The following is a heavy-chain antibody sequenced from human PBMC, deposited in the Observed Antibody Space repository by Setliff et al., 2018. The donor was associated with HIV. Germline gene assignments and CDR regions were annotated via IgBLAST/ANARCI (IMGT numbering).Heavy chain of an antibody. CDR1: GGSISSGFYY. D-gene: IGHD6-6*01. CDR2: IYYSGST. V-gene: IGHV4-31*03. CDR3: AGGANFPYSSSSDY. J-gene: IGHJ4*02. Sequence: KPSETLSLTCTVSGGSISSGFYYWNWIRQHPGKGLEWIGYIYYSGSTYYNPSLKSRVNISVDTSKNHFSLKVTSVTAADTAVYYCAGGANFPYSSSSDYWGQGTLVTVPQ.